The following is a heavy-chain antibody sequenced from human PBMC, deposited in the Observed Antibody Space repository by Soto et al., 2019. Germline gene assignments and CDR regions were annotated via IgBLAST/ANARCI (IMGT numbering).Heavy chain of an antibody. D-gene: IGHD6-19*01. Sequence: GGSLRLSCTASGFTVSRNYMSWVRQAPGKGLERVSVIYSGGSTYCADSVRGRFTISRDNSKNTLYLQMNSLRAEDTAVYYCGTYARIAVAGYYHYYCMDVWGQGSTVTV. CDR2: IYSGGST. CDR3: GTYARIAVAGYYHYYCMDV. CDR1: GFTVSRNY. J-gene: IGHJ6*02. V-gene: IGHV3-53*01.